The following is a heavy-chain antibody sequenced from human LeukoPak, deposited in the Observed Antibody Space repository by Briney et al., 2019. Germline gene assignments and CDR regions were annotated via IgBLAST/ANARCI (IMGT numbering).Heavy chain of an antibody. CDR1: GYTFTSYA. Sequence: ASVKVSCKASGYTFTSYAMHWVRQAPGQRLEWMVWINAGNGNTKYSQKFQGSVTITRDTSASTAYMELSSVRSEDTAVYYCARGLHYDILTGYYPYFDYWGQGTLVTVSS. CDR2: INAGNGNT. J-gene: IGHJ4*02. D-gene: IGHD3-9*01. CDR3: ARGLHYDILTGYYPYFDY. V-gene: IGHV1-3*01.